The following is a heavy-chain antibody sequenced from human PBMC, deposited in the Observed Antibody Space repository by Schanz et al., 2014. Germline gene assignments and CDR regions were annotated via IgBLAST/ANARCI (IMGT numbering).Heavy chain of an antibody. V-gene: IGHV3-11*05. Sequence: QVYLVESGGDLVKPRGSLRLSCAASGFTFSDYYMAWIRQAPGKGLEWVSHISGSSIHKNYADSVKGRFSISRDNGETSVYLQINSLRVEDTAVYYCARFLARYQYYGVDVWGQGTTVIVSS. D-gene: IGHD3-3*01. CDR1: GFTFSDYY. CDR2: ISGSSIHK. CDR3: ARFLARYQYYGVDV. J-gene: IGHJ6*02.